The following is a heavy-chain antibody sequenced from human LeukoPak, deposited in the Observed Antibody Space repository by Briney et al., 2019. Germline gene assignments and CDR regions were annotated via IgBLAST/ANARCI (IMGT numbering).Heavy chain of an antibody. J-gene: IGHJ4*02. CDR1: GFNVWGNY. CDR2: IYSGGST. CDR3: AKDRGSGWYPDYFDC. D-gene: IGHD6-19*01. Sequence: GGSLRLSCAASGFNVWGNYMSWVRQAPGKGLEWVAVIYSGGSTYYAGSVKGRFTISRDNPKNTLYLQMNSLRVEDTAVYYCAKDRGSGWYPDYFDCWGQGTLVTVSS. V-gene: IGHV3-53*01.